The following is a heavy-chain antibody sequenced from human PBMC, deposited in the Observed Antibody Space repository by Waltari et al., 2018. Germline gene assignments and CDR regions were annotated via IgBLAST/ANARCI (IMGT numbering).Heavy chain of an antibody. J-gene: IGHJ2*01. V-gene: IGHV3-30*18. CDR2: ISYDGSNK. CDR3: AKDSGLRDWYFDL. CDR1: GFTFSSYG. D-gene: IGHD1-26*01. Sequence: QVQLVESGGGVVQPGRSLSLSCPASGFTFSSYGMPWVRPAPGKGLEWVAVISYDGSNKYYADSVKGRFTISRDNSKNTLYLQMNSLRAEDTAVYYCAKDSGLRDWYFDLWGRGTLVTVSS.